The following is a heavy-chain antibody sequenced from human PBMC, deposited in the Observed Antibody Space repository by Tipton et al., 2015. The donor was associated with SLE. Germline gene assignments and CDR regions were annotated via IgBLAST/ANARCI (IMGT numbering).Heavy chain of an antibody. V-gene: IGHV4-34*01. J-gene: IGHJ4*02. Sequence: LRLSCAVYGGSFSGYYWSWIRQPPGKGLEWIGEINHSGSTNYNPSLKSRLTISVDTSKNQFSLKLSSVTAADTAVYYCARDSLGFDYWGQGTLVTVSS. D-gene: IGHD1-26*01. CDR1: GGSFSGYY. CDR3: ARDSLGFDY. CDR2: INHSGST.